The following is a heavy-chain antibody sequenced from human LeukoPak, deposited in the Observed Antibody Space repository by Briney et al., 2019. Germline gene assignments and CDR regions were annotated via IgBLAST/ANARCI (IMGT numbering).Heavy chain of an antibody. D-gene: IGHD2-15*01. Sequence: PGGSLRLSCAASGFTFSSYSMNWVRQAPGKGLEWVSSISSSSYIYYADSVKGRFTISRDNAKNSLYLQMNSLRAEDTAVYYCASYCSGGSCLYYYYGMDVWGQGTTVTVSS. CDR1: GFTFSSYS. V-gene: IGHV3-21*01. J-gene: IGHJ6*02. CDR2: ISSSSYI. CDR3: ASYCSGGSCLYYYYGMDV.